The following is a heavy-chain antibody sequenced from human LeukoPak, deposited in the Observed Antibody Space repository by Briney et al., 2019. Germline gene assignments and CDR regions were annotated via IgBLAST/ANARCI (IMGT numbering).Heavy chain of an antibody. CDR3: ARDALGDSSGEWYFQH. CDR2: IIPIFGTA. D-gene: IGHD3-22*01. V-gene: IGHV1-69*13. Sequence: GASVKVSCKASGGTFSSYAISWVRQAPGQGLEWMGGIIPIFGTANYAQKFQGRVTITADESTSTAYMELSSLRSEDTAVYYCARDALGDSSGEWYFQHWGQGTLVTVSS. J-gene: IGHJ1*01. CDR1: GGTFSSYA.